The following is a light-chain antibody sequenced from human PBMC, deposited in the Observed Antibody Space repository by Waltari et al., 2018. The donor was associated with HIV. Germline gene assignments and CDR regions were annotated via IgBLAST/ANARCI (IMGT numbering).Light chain of an antibody. CDR2: QDN. CDR3: QAWDKTVV. J-gene: IGLJ2*01. CDR1: ELGDKY. V-gene: IGLV3-1*01. Sequence: YELTQAPSVSVSPGQTAIITCPGDELGDKYASWYQQKPGQSPVLVIYQDNKRPSGIPERFSGSNSGNTATLTISGTQAMDEADYYCQAWDKTVVFGGGTKVTVV.